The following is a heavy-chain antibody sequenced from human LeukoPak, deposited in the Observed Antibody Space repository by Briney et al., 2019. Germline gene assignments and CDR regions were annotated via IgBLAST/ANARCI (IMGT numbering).Heavy chain of an antibody. CDR2: ISGSGGST. J-gene: IGHJ4*02. CDR1: GFTFSSYG. D-gene: IGHD5-12*01. CDR3: AKDRSVDSGYGD. V-gene: IGHV3-23*01. Sequence: GGSLRLSCAASGFTFSSYGMSWVRQAPGKGLEWVSAISGSGGSTYYADSVKGRFTISRDNSKNTLYLQMNSLRAEDTAVYYCAKDRSVDSGYGDWGQGTLVTVSS.